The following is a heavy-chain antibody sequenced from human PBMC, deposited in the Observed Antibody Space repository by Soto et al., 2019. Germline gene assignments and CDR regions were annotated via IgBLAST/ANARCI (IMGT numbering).Heavy chain of an antibody. CDR3: ARGSGWYLY. D-gene: IGHD6-19*01. CDR1: GGSISSFN. Sequence: SSETLSLTCTVSGGSISSFNWSWIRQPPGKGLEWIGYIYYSGGTNYNPSLKSRVTISVDTSKSQFSLKLSSVTAVDTAVYYCARGSGWYLYWGQGTLVTVSS. CDR2: IYYSGGT. V-gene: IGHV4-59*13. J-gene: IGHJ4*02.